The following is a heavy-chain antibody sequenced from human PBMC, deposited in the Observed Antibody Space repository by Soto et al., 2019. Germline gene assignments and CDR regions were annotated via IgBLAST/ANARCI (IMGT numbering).Heavy chain of an antibody. D-gene: IGHD3-3*01. CDR3: ARDSEPGDYDSWPTAVLGYYYYGMDV. V-gene: IGHV3-33*01. Sequence: GGSLRLSCAASGFTFSSYGMHWVRQAPGKGLEWVAVIWYDGSNKYYADSVKGRFTISRDNSKNTLYLQMNSLRAEDTAVYYCARDSEPGDYDSWPTAVLGYYYYGMDVWGQGTTVTVSS. J-gene: IGHJ6*02. CDR2: IWYDGSNK. CDR1: GFTFSSYG.